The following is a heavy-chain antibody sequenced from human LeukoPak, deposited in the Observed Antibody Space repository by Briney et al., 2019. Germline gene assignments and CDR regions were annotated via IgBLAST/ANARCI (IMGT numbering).Heavy chain of an antibody. J-gene: IGHJ4*02. V-gene: IGHV1-69*04. CDR1: GGTFSSSA. D-gene: IGHD6-6*01. CDR3: ARGPYSTSPHFDY. Sequence: SVKVSCKTSGGTFSSSAITWVRQAPGQGLEWMGRIIPVLNITTYAQKFQGSVTITADTSTSTVYMELSSLRSEETAVYYCARGPYSTSPHFDYWGQGTLVTVSS. CDR2: IIPVLNIT.